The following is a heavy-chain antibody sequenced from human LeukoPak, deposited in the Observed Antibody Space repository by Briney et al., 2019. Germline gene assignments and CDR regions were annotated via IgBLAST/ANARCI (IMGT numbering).Heavy chain of an antibody. D-gene: IGHD3-3*01. J-gene: IGHJ4*02. CDR1: GYTFTSYY. CDR3: ARVGGREYYDFWSGSIDY. Sequence: GASVKVSCKASGYTFTSYYMHWVRQAPGQGLEWMGIINPSGGNTNYAQKLQGRVTMTTDTSTSTAYMELRSLRSDDTAVYYCARVGGREYYDFWSGSIDYWGQGTLVTVSS. CDR2: INPSGGNT. V-gene: IGHV1-46*01.